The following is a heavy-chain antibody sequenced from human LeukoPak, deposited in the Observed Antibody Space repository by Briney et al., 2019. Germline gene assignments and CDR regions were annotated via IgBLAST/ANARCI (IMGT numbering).Heavy chain of an antibody. CDR3: ARFGIVLMVYGGDWFDP. CDR1: GGSISSSSYY. V-gene: IGHV4-39*01. D-gene: IGHD2-8*01. Sequence: SETLSLTCTVSGGSISSSSYYWDWIRQPPGKGLEWIGSIYYSGSTYYNPSLKSRVTISVDTSKNQFSLKLSSVTAADTAVCYCARFGIVLMVYGGDWFDPWGQGTLVTVSS. CDR2: IYYSGST. J-gene: IGHJ5*02.